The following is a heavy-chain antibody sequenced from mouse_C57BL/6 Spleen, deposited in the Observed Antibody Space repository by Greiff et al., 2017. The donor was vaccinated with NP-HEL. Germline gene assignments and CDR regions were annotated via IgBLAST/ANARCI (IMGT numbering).Heavy chain of an antibody. CDR2: ISSGGDYI. V-gene: IGHV5-9-1*02. D-gene: IGHD1-1*01. Sequence: EVQGVESGEGLVKPGGSLKLSCAASGFTFSSYAMSWVRQTPEKRLEWVAYISSGGDYIYYADTVKGRFTISRDNARNTLYLQMSSLKSEDTAMYYCTREGYYGIFDYWGQGTTLTVSS. J-gene: IGHJ2*01. CDR3: TREGYYGIFDY. CDR1: GFTFSSYA.